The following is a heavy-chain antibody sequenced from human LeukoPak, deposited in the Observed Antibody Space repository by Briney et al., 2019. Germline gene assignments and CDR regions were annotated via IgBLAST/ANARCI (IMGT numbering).Heavy chain of an antibody. CDR2: ISGRGGST. CDR3: AKDPAPARVATTLNDY. D-gene: IGHD5-12*01. J-gene: IGHJ4*02. CDR1: GFTFSSYA. Sequence: HPGGSLRLSCAASGFTFSSYAMSWVRQAPGKGLEWVSAISGRGGSTYYADSVKGRFTISRDNSKNTLYLQMNSLRAENTAVYYCAKDPAPARVATTLNDYWGQGTLVTVSS. V-gene: IGHV3-23*01.